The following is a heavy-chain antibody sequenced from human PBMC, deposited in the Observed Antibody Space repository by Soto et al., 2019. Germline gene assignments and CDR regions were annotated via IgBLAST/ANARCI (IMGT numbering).Heavy chain of an antibody. CDR3: ARGPQHNYYYYYMDV. CDR2: IYYSGST. CDR1: GGSISSYY. V-gene: IGHV4-59*08. Sequence: SETLSLTCTVSGGSISSYYWSWIRQPPGKGLEWIGYIYYSGSTNYNPSLKSRVTISVDTSKNQFSLKLSSVTAAYTAVYYCARGPQHNYYYYYMDVWGKGTTVTVSS. J-gene: IGHJ6*03.